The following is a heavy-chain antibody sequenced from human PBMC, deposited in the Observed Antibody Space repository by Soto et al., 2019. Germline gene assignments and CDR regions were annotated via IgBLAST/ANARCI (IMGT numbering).Heavy chain of an antibody. CDR3: AKPVGSSAVFDF. CDR1: GYIFTSYY. Sequence: GASVKVSCKADGYIFTSYYIHWVRQAPGQGLEWMGLINPSGGSTDYAQKFQGRVTVTRDTSTSTIYMELSGLRADDTAVYFCAKPVGSSAVFDFWGQGTLVTVSS. D-gene: IGHD6-25*01. J-gene: IGHJ4*02. V-gene: IGHV1-46*01. CDR2: INPSGGST.